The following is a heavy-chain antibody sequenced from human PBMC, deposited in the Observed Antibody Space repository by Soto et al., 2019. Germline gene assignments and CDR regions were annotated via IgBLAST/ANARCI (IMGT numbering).Heavy chain of an antibody. CDR1: GASFSDANYY. Sequence: SETLSLTCIVSGASFSDANYYWVWIRQPPGEGLEWIGSFYYDGRTYYNASLKSRVTISVDTSKNHFSLMLTSVTAADTAVYYCERRSHIVVAPTWGQGPLVTVYS. CDR2: FYYDGRT. V-gene: IGHV4-39*02. D-gene: IGHD2-21*01. CDR3: ERRSHIVVAPT. J-gene: IGHJ4*02.